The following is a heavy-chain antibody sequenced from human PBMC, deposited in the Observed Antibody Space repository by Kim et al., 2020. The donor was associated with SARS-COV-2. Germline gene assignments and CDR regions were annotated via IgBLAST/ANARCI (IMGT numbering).Heavy chain of an antibody. J-gene: IGHJ4*02. D-gene: IGHD3-10*01. V-gene: IGHV7-4-1*02. Sequence: YAQGFTGRFVFSLDTSVSTAYLQISSLKAEDTAVYYCARSAGSGRGGFDYWGQGTLVTVSS. CDR3: ARSAGSGRGGFDY.